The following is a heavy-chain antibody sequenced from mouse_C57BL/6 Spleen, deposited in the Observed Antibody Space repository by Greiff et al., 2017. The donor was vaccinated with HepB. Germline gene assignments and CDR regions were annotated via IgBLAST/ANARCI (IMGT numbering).Heavy chain of an antibody. CDR1: GYAFSSYW. CDR2: IYPGDGDT. J-gene: IGHJ1*03. V-gene: IGHV1-80*01. CDR3: ARSAVVATMDFDF. D-gene: IGHD1-1*01. Sequence: VQLQQSGAELVKPGASVKISCKASGYAFSSYWMNWVKQRPGKGLEWIGQIYPGDGDTNYNGKFKGKATLTADKSSSTAYMQLSSLTSEDSAVYFCARSAVVATMDFDFWGTGTTVTVSS.